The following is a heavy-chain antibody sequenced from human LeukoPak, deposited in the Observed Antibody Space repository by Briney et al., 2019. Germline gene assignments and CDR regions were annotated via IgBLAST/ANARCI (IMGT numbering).Heavy chain of an antibody. V-gene: IGHV3-23*01. CDR2: ISGSGDRT. CDR1: GFAFDTHA. J-gene: IGHJ4*02. CDR3: AKDRQKWQWLVMYFFDS. D-gene: IGHD6-19*01. Sequence: GGSLRLSCAASGFAFDTHAMSWVRQAPGKGLEWVSAISGSGDRTHYADSVKGRFTISRDNSKNTLYLQLHSLRAEDTAIYYCAKDRQKWQWLVMYFFDSWGQGTLVTVSS.